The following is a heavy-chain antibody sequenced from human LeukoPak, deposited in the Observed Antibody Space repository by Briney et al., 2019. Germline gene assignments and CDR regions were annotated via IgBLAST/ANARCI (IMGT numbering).Heavy chain of an antibody. J-gene: IGHJ6*03. V-gene: IGHV4-34*01. Sequence: PPESPCLTCAVYVGSSSGNYWRCIREPPGKGLEWVGEINHSGRTNYNPSLRSRVTSSVEQSKQQISFNLKSATAAGTARSYSVGESDDYSYKDVEGGGKTATVSS. D-gene: IGHD3-16*01. CDR3: VGESDDYSYKDV. CDR1: VGSSSGNY. CDR2: INHSGRT.